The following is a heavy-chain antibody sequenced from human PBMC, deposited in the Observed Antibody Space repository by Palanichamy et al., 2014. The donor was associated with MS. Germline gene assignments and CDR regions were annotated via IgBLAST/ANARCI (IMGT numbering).Heavy chain of an antibody. CDR1: GYTFGDYY. J-gene: IGHJ5*02. D-gene: IGHD3/OR15-3a*01. V-gene: IGHV1-2*02. Sequence: QAQLVQSGAEVKKPGASVRVSCKASGYTFGDYYIHWVRQAPGQGLEWMGWMNPESGDTFYAQKFQGRVTLTRDTSITTAYMVLSRLKSDDTAVYFCARRPLDYLDWLDPWGQGPLVTVSP. CDR2: MNPESGDT. CDR3: ARRPLDYLDWLDP.